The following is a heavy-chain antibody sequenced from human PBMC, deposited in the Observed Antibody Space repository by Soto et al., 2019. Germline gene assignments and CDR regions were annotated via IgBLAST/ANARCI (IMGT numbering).Heavy chain of an antibody. V-gene: IGHV4-59*08. CDR3: ARGRIAVAGHETHLDY. J-gene: IGHJ4*02. CDR2: IYYSGST. CDR1: GGSISSHY. D-gene: IGHD6-19*01. Sequence: PSETLSLTCTVSGGSISSHYWSWIRQPPGQGLEWIGYIYYSGSTYYNPSLKSRVTISVDTSKNQFSLKLSSVTAADTAVYYCARGRIAVAGHETHLDYWGQGTLVTVSS.